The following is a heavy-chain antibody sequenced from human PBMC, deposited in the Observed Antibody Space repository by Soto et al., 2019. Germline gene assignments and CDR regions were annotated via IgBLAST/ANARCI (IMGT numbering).Heavy chain of an antibody. Sequence: TMSPTWAVSVASTTHSSYYWGWIRRPPGKGLEWIGTIYYSGITYYNPSLKSRVTISVDTSKNQFSLKLTSVTAADTAVYYCARHGSNWGQGSLVTVSS. CDR2: IYYSGIT. J-gene: IGHJ4*02. CDR3: ARHGSN. CDR1: VASTTHSSYY. V-gene: IGHV4-39*01.